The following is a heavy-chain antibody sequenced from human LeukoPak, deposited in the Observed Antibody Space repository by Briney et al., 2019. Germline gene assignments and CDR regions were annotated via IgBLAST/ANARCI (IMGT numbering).Heavy chain of an antibody. CDR1: GFTFSDYS. CDR2: ISSSSSTV. D-gene: IGHD1-26*01. J-gene: IGHJ4*02. CDR3: ARARVGDYWELPVPYFFDY. Sequence: GGSLRLSCVASGFTFSDYSMSWVRQAPGKGLEWVSYISSSSSTVDYADSVKGRFTFSRDNAKNSLYLQMNSLRAEDTAVYYCARARVGDYWELPVPYFFDYWGQGTLVTVSS. V-gene: IGHV3-48*01.